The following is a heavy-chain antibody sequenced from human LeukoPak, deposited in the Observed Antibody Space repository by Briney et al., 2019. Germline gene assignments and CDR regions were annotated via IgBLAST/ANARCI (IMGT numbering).Heavy chain of an antibody. J-gene: IGHJ4*02. Sequence: SETLSLTCAVYGGSFSGYYWSWIRQPPGKGLEWIGEINHSGSTNYNPSLKSRVTISVDTSKNQFSLKLSSVTAADTAVYYCARGMATIFRVDPSFDYCGQGTMVTVSS. CDR2: INHSGST. CDR1: GGSFSGYY. D-gene: IGHD5-24*01. CDR3: ARGMATIFRVDPSFDY. V-gene: IGHV4-34*01.